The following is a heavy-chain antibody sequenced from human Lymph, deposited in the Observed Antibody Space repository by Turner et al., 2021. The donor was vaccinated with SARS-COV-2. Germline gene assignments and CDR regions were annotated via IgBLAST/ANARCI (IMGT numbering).Heavy chain of an antibody. CDR3: ARGPPDFPYYFDY. V-gene: IGHV3-21*01. J-gene: IGHJ4*02. Sequence: EGRLVESGGGLGKPGGSLRLSCAASGFTFSSYSMNWVRQAPGKGLEWVSSITFTSSYIYYADSVKGRFTISRDNAKNSLYLQMNSLRAEDTAVYYCARGPPDFPYYFDYWGQGTLVTVSS. CDR1: GFTFSSYS. D-gene: IGHD2-21*02. CDR2: ITFTSSYI.